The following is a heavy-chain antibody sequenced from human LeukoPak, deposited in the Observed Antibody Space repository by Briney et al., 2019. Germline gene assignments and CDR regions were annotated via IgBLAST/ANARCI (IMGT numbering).Heavy chain of an antibody. D-gene: IGHD5-18*01. CDR3: ARPGYSYGRYFDY. CDR2: INSDGSST. V-gene: IGHV3-74*01. CDR1: GFTFSSYW. Sequence: PGGSLRLSCAVSGFTFSSYWMHWVRQAPGKGLVWVSRINSDGSSTSYADSVKGRFTISRDNAKNTLYLQMNSLRAEDTAVYYCARPGYSYGRYFDYWGQGTLVTVSS. J-gene: IGHJ4*02.